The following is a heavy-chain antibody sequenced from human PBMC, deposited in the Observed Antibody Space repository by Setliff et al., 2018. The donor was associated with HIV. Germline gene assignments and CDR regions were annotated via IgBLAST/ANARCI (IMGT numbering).Heavy chain of an antibody. V-gene: IGHV3-48*03. CDR3: ATSSPPDDYGDLGGIDH. CDR1: GLIFGDIE. Sequence: LRLSCAASGLIFGDIEMNWVRQAPGKGLEWVSYISGSDDTVLYAESVKGRFPVSRDNADNSLSLQMNGLRDDDTAVYFCATSSPPDDYGDLGGIDHWGQGTLVTVSS. CDR2: ISGSDDTV. D-gene: IGHD4-17*01. J-gene: IGHJ4*02.